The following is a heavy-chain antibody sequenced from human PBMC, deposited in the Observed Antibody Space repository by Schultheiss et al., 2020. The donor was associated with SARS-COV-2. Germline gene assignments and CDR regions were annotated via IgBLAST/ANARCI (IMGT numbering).Heavy chain of an antibody. V-gene: IGHV4-31*03. CDR3: ARDYCFNGVCFINAFDV. CDR2: IYYSGST. CDR1: GGSISSGGYY. Sequence: SQTLSLTCTVSGGSISSGGYYWSWIRQHPGKGLEWIGYIYYSGSTYYNPSLKSRVTISVDTSKNQFSLQLNSVTPEDTAVYYCARDYCFNGVCFINAFDVWGQGTVVTVSS. J-gene: IGHJ3*01. D-gene: IGHD2-8*01.